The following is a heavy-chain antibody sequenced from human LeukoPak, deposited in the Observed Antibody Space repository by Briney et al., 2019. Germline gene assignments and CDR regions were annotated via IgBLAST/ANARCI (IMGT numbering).Heavy chain of an antibody. CDR3: ARARYIGAAAGTLWFDP. D-gene: IGHD6-13*01. V-gene: IGHV1-69*10. Sequence: GGSVKASCKASGGAFTNYAISGVRQAPGQGLEWMGLIIPILGLSNYAQNFQGRVTITADRSTPTASVELNSLRSDDRAVYYCARARYIGAAAGTLWFDPWGEGTLVTVSS. CDR1: GGAFTNYA. CDR2: IIPILGLS. J-gene: IGHJ5*02.